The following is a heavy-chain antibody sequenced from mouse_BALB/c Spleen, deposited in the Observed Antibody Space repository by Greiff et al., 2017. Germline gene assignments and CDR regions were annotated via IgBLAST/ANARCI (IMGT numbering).Heavy chain of an antibody. V-gene: IGHV1-4*01. CDR2: INPSSGYT. CDR3: AREGYDEVFDY. J-gene: IGHJ2*01. D-gene: IGHD2-2*01. CDR1: GYTFTSYT. Sequence: VQLQQSGAELARPGASVKMSCKASGYTFTSYTMHWVKQRPGQGLEWIGYINPSSGYTNYNQKFKDKATLTADKSSSTAYMQLSSLTSEDSAVYYGAREGYDEVFDYWGQGTTLTVSS.